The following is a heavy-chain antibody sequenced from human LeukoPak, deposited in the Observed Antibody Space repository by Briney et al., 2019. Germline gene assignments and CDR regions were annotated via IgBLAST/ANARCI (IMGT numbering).Heavy chain of an antibody. CDR1: GYTFTGYY. V-gene: IGHV1-2*02. CDR2: INPNSGGT. D-gene: IGHD4-23*01. Sequence: ASVKVSCKASGYTFTGYYMHWVRQAPGQGLEWMGWINPNSGGTNYAQKFQGRVTMTRDTSISTAYIELSRLRSDDTAVYYCARDYGGNSGALDAFDIWGQGTMVTVSS. CDR3: ARDYGGNSGALDAFDI. J-gene: IGHJ3*02.